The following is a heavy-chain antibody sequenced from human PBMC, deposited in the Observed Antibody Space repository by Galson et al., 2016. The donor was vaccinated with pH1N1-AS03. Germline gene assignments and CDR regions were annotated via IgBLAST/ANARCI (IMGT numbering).Heavy chain of an antibody. J-gene: IGHJ6*02. CDR3: STDETFYYYYGMDV. Sequence: SGAEVKKPGESLRISCKGSGYSFINFWIGWVRQAPGKGLEWVGRIKSKSDGGTTDYAAPVKARLTISRDDSKNTLYLQMNSLKTEDTAVYYCSTDETFYYYYGMDVWGRGTTVTVPS. CDR2: IKSKSDGGTT. CDR1: GYSFINFW. V-gene: IGHV3-15*01.